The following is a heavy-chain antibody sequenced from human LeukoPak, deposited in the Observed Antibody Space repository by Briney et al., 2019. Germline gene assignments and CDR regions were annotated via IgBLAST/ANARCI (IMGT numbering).Heavy chain of an antibody. CDR1: GFTFSSYE. J-gene: IGHJ5*02. CDR3: ARSYDFRGVLWFDP. V-gene: IGHV3-48*03. Sequence: GGSLRLSCAASGFTFSSYEMNWVRQAPGKGQGWVSYISSSGSTIYYADSVKGRFTISRDNAKDSLYLQMNSLRAEHTAVYYCARSYDFRGVLWFDPWGQGTLVTVSS. D-gene: IGHD3-3*01. CDR2: ISSSGSTI.